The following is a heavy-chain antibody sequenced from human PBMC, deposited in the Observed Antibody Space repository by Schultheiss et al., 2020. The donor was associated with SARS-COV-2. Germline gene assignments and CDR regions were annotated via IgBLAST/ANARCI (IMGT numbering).Heavy chain of an antibody. V-gene: IGHV4-34*01. J-gene: IGHJ6*02. D-gene: IGHD3-16*02. Sequence: SETLSLTCAVYGGSFSGHYWSWIRQPPGKGLEWIGEINHSGSTNYNPSLKSRVTISVDTSKNQLSLKVSSVTAADTAVYYCARGRAVSTFYYYGYSMDVWGQGTAVTVSS. CDR2: INHSGST. CDR3: ARGRAVSTFYYYGYSMDV. CDR1: GGSFSGHY.